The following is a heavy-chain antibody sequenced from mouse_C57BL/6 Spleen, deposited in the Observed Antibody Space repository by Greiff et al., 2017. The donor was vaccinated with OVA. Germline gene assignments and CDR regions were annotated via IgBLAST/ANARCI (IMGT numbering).Heavy chain of an antibody. CDR2: IHPNSGST. V-gene: IGHV1-64*01. CDR1: GYTFTSYW. J-gene: IGHJ4*01. CDR3: ARYDERDAMDY. Sequence: QVQLQQPGAELVKPGASVKLSCKASGYTFTSYWMHWVKQRPGQGLEWIGMIHPNSGSTNYNEKFKSKATLTVDKSSSTAYMQLSSLTSEDSAVYYCARYDERDAMDYWGQGTSVTVSS. D-gene: IGHD2-3*01.